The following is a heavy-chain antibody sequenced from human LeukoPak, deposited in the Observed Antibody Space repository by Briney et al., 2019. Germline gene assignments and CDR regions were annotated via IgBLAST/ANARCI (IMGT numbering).Heavy chain of an antibody. CDR1: GGSISSSSYY. D-gene: IGHD3-10*01. Sequence: SETLSLTCTVSGGSISSSSYYWGWIRQPPGKGLEWIGSICYSGSTYYNPSLKSRVTISVDTSKNQFSLKLSSVTAADTAVYYCANTMVRGVPFDYWGQGTLVTVSS. J-gene: IGHJ4*02. CDR3: ANTMVRGVPFDY. V-gene: IGHV4-39*01. CDR2: ICYSGST.